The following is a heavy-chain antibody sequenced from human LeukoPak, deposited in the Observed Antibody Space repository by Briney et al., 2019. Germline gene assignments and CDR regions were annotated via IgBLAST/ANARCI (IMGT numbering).Heavy chain of an antibody. V-gene: IGHV4-34*01. CDR1: GGSFSGYY. Sequence: SETLSLTCAVYGGSFSGYYWSWIRQPPGKGLECIGEINHSGSTNYNPSLKSRVTISVDTSKNQFSLKLSSVTAADTAVYYCARARRRFDPWGQGTLVTVSS. CDR3: ARARRRFDP. J-gene: IGHJ5*02. CDR2: INHSGST.